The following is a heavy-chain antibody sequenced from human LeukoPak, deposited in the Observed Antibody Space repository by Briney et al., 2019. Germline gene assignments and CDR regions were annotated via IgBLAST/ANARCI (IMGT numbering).Heavy chain of an antibody. J-gene: IGHJ4*02. V-gene: IGHV4-34*01. CDR2: INHSGST. Sequence: SEILSLTCAVYGGSFSGYYWSWIRLPPGKGLEWIGEINHSGSTNYNPSLKSRVTISVDTSKNQFPLKLSSVTAADTAVYYCARGQQWLAKFDYWGQGTLVTVSS. D-gene: IGHD6-19*01. CDR1: GGSFSGYY. CDR3: ARGQQWLAKFDY.